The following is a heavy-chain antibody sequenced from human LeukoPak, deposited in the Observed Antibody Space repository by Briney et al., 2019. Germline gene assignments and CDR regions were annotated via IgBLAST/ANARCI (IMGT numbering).Heavy chain of an antibody. J-gene: IGHJ3*02. D-gene: IGHD3-3*01. CDR2: ISRSSSTI. Sequence: GGSLRLSCAASGFTFSSYSMNWVRQAPGKGLEWVSYISRSSSTIYYADSVKGRFTISRDNAKNSLYLQMNSLRAEDTAVYYCARASNYDFWSGYYSANKDAFDIWGQGTMVTVSS. V-gene: IGHV3-48*01. CDR1: GFTFSSYS. CDR3: ARASNYDFWSGYYSANKDAFDI.